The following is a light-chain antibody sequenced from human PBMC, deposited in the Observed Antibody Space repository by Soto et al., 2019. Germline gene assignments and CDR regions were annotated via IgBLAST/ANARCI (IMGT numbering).Light chain of an antibody. CDR2: EVS. V-gene: IGLV2-14*03. CDR1: NSDIGAYNY. J-gene: IGLJ1*01. Sequence: ALAQPASVSWFPGQSITISCTGTNSDIGAYNYVSWYQQHPGKAPKLMIFEVSDRPSGVSYRFSGSKSGNVASLTISWLQPEDEADYYCSSYTSSSTLRVFGAGTKVTVL. CDR3: SSYTSSSTLRV.